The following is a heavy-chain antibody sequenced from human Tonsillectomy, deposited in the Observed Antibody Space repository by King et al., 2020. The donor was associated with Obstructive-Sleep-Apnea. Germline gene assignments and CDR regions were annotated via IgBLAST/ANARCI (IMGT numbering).Heavy chain of an antibody. CDR3: ARSRGPYSGGCLDF. Sequence: VQLVESGAEVKKPGESLKISCQASGKNFTSYWIAWVRQMPGKGLEWMGVIYPGDSDTRYSPSFQGQVTISSDKSISTTYLQWSSLKASDTAMYYCARSRGPYSGGCLDFWGQGTLVTVSS. CDR2: IYPGDSDT. D-gene: IGHD2-15*01. CDR1: GKNFTSYW. J-gene: IGHJ4*02. V-gene: IGHV5-51*01.